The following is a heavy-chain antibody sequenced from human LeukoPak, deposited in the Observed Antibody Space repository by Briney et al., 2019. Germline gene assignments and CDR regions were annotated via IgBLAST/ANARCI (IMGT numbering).Heavy chain of an antibody. CDR2: ISGSGGST. CDR1: GFTFSSYA. D-gene: IGHD6-13*01. Sequence: HPGGSLRLSCAASGFTFSSYAMSWVRQAPGKGLERVSAISGSGGSTYYADSVKGRFTISRDNSKNTLYLQMNSLRAEDTAVYYCAKDHPSWYSSSWYGFDPWGQGTLVTVSS. CDR3: AKDHPSWYSSSWYGFDP. J-gene: IGHJ5*02. V-gene: IGHV3-23*01.